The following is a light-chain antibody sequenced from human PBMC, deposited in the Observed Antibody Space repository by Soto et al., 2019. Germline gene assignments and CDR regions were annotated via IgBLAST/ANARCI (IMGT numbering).Light chain of an antibody. CDR3: QHTLNSPPWT. V-gene: IGKV1-39*01. J-gene: IGKJ1*01. CDR1: QNIDMY. CDR2: GAS. Sequence: DIHMTQSPSSLSASVGDTVTITCRASQNIDMYLNWYQQKPGKAPRVLISGASNLQSGVPSRFSGSGSGTDFTLTISSLQSEDFASYFCQHTLNSPPWTFGHGTKVEVK.